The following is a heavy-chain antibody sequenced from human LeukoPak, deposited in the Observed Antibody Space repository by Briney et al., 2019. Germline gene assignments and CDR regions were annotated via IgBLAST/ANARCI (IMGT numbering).Heavy chain of an antibody. J-gene: IGHJ6*03. V-gene: IGHV4-59*11. D-gene: IGHD2-2*01. CDR3: ARGRTGYQLLPTKKDYSYYYVDV. Sequence: SETLSLTCTVSGGSINSHYWSWVRQPPGKGLEWIGYIYYSGSTNYNPSLKSRVTISVDTSKNQFSLKLRSVTAADRAVYYCARGRTGYQLLPTKKDYSYYYVDVWDKGTTVTVSS. CDR2: IYYSGST. CDR1: GGSINSHY.